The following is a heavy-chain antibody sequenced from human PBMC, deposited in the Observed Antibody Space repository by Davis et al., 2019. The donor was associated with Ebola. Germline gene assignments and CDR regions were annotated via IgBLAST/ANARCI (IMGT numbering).Heavy chain of an antibody. J-gene: IGHJ6*02. CDR2: IWYDGSNK. CDR1: GFTFSSYG. V-gene: IGHV3-30*02. Sequence: GESLKISCAASGFTFSSYGMHWVRQAPGKGLEWVAVIWYDGSNKYYADSVKGRFTISRDNSKNTLYLQMNSLRAEDTAVYYCAKSYWGRYYYYGMDVWGQGTTVTVSS. CDR3: AKSYWGRYYYYGMDV. D-gene: IGHD7-27*01.